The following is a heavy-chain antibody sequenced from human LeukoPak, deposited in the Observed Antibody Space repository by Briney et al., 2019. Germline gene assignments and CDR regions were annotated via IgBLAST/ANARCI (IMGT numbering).Heavy chain of an antibody. D-gene: IGHD4-17*01. CDR3: AKGIVFYGDYCDY. J-gene: IGHJ4*02. V-gene: IGHV3-30-3*01. Sequence: GRSLRLSCAASGFNFNNYPMHWVRQAPGKGLDWVAVISYDGSNKYYPDSVKGRFTISRDNSKNTVYLQMNSLRAEDTAVYYCAKGIVFYGDYCDYWGQGTLVTVSS. CDR1: GFNFNNYP. CDR2: ISYDGSNK.